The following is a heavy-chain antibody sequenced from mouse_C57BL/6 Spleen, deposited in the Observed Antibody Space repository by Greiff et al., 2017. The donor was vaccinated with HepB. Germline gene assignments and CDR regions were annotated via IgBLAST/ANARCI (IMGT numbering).Heavy chain of an antibody. Sequence: EVQLQESGPGLVKPSQSLSLTCSVTGYSITSGYYWNWIRQFPGNKLEWMGYISYDGSNNYNPSLKNRIPITRDTSKNQFFLKLNSVTTEDTATYYCARDDYGNWFAYWGQGTLVTVSA. J-gene: IGHJ3*01. CDR1: GYSITSGYY. CDR3: ARDDYGNWFAY. CDR2: ISYDGSN. V-gene: IGHV3-6*01. D-gene: IGHD2-1*01.